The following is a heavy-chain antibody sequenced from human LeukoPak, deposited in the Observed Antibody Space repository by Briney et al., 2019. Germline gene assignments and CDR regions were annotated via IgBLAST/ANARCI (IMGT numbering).Heavy chain of an antibody. Sequence: ASVKVSCKAPGYTFTSYGISWVRQAPGHGLEWMGWISAYNGNTNYAQKLQGRVTMTTDTSTSTAYMELRSLRSDDTAVYYCARDASIAAAGLFDPWGQGTLVTVSS. CDR2: ISAYNGNT. CDR3: ARDASIAAAGLFDP. V-gene: IGHV1-18*04. CDR1: GYTFTSYG. D-gene: IGHD6-13*01. J-gene: IGHJ5*02.